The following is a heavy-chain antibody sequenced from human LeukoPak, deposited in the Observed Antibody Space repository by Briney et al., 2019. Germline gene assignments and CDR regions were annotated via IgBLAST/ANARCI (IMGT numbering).Heavy chain of an antibody. Sequence: SETLSLTCTVSGDSISSYYWTWIRQPPGKGLEWIGYIYYSGSTNYNPSLKSRVTILVDTSKNQFSLKLSSVTAADTAVYYCARDEDSAYGSGSYLSWGQGTLVTVSS. CDR1: GDSISSYY. V-gene: IGHV4-59*01. D-gene: IGHD3-10*01. CDR2: IYYSGST. CDR3: ARDEDSAYGSGSYLS. J-gene: IGHJ5*02.